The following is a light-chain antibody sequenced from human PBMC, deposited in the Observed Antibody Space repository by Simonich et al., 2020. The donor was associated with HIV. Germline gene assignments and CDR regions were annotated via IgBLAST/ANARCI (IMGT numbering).Light chain of an antibody. CDR3: QSYDGSNHRV. V-gene: IGLV6-57*03. CDR2: EDN. CDR1: CGSIAGNY. J-gene: IGLJ3*02. Sequence: NFMLTQPHSVSESPGKTVTISCTRSCGSIAGNYVLWYQQRPGSAPTAVIYEDNQRPSGVPYRFSGSIDSSSNSASLTISGLKTEDEADYYCQSYDGSNHRVFGGGTKLTVL.